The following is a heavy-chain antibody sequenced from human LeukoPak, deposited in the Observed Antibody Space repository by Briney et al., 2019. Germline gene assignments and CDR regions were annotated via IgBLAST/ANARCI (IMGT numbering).Heavy chain of an antibody. D-gene: IGHD5-24*01. CDR2: IYCSGST. J-gene: IGHJ4*02. CDR1: GGSMSSYY. CDR3: ARGARAGYNLEPFDY. V-gene: IGHV4-59*08. Sequence: PSETLSLTCTVSGGSMSSYYWSWIRQPPGHGLEWIGYIYCSGSTKYNPSLKSRVTISVDTSKNQFSLKLSSVTAADTAVYYCARGARAGYNLEPFDYWGQGTLVTVSS.